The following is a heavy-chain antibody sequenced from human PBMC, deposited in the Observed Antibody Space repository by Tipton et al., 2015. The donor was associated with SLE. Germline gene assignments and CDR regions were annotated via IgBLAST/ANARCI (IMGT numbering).Heavy chain of an antibody. CDR2: ISYSGST. J-gene: IGHJ4*02. CDR3: ARDVGGYNTGWFPYYFDY. Sequence: TLSLTCAVYGGSFSGYYWSWIRQPPGKGLEWIGYISYSGSTNYNSSLKSRLTISVDTSKNQFSLKLSSVTAADTAVYYCARDVGGYNTGWFPYYFDYWGQGTLVTVSS. CDR1: GGSFSGYY. D-gene: IGHD2-8*02. V-gene: IGHV4-34*09.